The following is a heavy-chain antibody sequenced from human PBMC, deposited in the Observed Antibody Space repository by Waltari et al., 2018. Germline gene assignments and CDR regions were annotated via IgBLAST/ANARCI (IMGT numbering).Heavy chain of an antibody. J-gene: IGHJ4*02. CDR1: GGSFSGYY. V-gene: IGHV4-34*01. Sequence: QVQLQQWGAGLLKPSETLSLTCAVYGGSFSGYYWRWIRQPPGQGLEWIGEINHSGSTNYNPSLKSRVTISVDTSKNQFSLKLSSVTAADTAVYYCARDVYYYDSSGYYGVGCYFDYWGQGTLVTVSS. D-gene: IGHD3-22*01. CDR2: INHSGST. CDR3: ARDVYYYDSSGYYGVGCYFDY.